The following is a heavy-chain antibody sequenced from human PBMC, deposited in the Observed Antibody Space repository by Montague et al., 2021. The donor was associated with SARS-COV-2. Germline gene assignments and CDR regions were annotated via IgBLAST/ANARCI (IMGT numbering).Heavy chain of an antibody. Sequence: SETLSLTCTVSGGSISTYYWFWIRQPQGKGLEWIGHIYFSGGANYNPSFKSRVAISVDTSKNEISLKLKSVTAADTAVYYCARDVPYYVLGPWGQGTLVTVSS. D-gene: IGHD3-16*01. J-gene: IGHJ5*02. V-gene: IGHV4-59*01. CDR2: IYFSGGA. CDR3: ARDVPYYVLGP. CDR1: GGSISTYY.